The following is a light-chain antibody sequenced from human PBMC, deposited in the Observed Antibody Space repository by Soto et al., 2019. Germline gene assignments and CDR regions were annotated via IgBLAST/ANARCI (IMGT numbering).Light chain of an antibody. V-gene: IGKV1-8*01. CDR1: QGISSY. CDR2: AAS. CDR3: QQYYSYPSIT. J-gene: IGKJ3*01. Sequence: AIRMTQSPSSFSASTGDRVTITCRASQGISSYLAWYQQKPGKAPKLLIYAASTLQSGVPSRFSGSGSGTDFTLTISCLQSEDVATYYCQQYYSYPSITFGPGTKVDIK.